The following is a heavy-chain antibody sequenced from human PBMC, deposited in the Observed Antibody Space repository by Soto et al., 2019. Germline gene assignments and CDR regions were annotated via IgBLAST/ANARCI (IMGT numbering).Heavy chain of an antibody. CDR3: ARRSSGWYFDY. D-gene: IGHD6-19*01. J-gene: IGHJ4*02. CDR1: GFTFSNYA. Sequence: EVQLLESGGGSVQPGGSLRLSCAAPGFTFSNYAMNWVRQAPGKGLEWVSVISGSGGSTYYADSVKGRFTISRDNSKNTLYLQMNSLRGEDTAVYYCARRSSGWYFDYWGQGTLVTVSS. V-gene: IGHV3-23*01. CDR2: ISGSGGST.